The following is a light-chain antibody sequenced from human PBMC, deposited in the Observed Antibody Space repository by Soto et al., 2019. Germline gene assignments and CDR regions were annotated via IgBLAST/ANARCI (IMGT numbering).Light chain of an antibody. J-gene: IGKJ4*01. CDR2: GAS. V-gene: IGKV3-20*01. CDR3: QQYGSSPRVT. CDR1: QSVSSSY. Sequence: EIVLTQSPGTLSLSPGERATLSCRASQSVSSSYLAWYQQKPGQAPRLLIYGASSRATGSPDRFSGSGSGPDVPLAISSLEPEGFSVYYCQQYGSSPRVTFGGGTKVEIK.